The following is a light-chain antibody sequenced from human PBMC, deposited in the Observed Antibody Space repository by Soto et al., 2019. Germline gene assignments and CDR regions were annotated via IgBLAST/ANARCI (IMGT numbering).Light chain of an antibody. CDR3: QHYNSYSAA. Sequence: DIQMTQSPSTLSASVGDRVTITCRASQTISSWLTWYQQKPGKAPKLLIYKASTLQSGVPSRFSGSGSGTEVSLTIISRQPDDFSTYYCQHYNSYSAAFGQGTKVELK. V-gene: IGKV1-5*03. J-gene: IGKJ1*01. CDR2: KAS. CDR1: QTISSW.